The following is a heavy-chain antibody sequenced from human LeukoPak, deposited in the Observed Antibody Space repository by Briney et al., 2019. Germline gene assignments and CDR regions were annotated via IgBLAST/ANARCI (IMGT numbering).Heavy chain of an antibody. J-gene: IGHJ4*02. CDR3: TTAPVSPSWFDC. V-gene: IGHV3-15*01. Sequence: KPGGSLRLSCAASGFTFSSYWMSWVRQAPGKGLEWVGRIKSKTDGGTTDYAAPVKGRFTISRDDSKNTLYLQMNSLKTEDTAVYYCTTAPVSPSWFDCWGQGTLVTVSS. D-gene: IGHD3-22*01. CDR1: GFTFSSYW. CDR2: IKSKTDGGTT.